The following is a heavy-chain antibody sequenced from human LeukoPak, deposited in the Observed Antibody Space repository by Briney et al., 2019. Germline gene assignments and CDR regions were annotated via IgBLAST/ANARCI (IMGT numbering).Heavy chain of an antibody. Sequence: GGSQRLSCAASGFTFSSYAMSWVRQAPGKGLEWVSGISGGGGSTYYADSVKGRFTISRDNSKNTLSLQMNGLRADDTAIYYCAKTMYYFDSSGYYYFQDWGQGTLVTVSS. CDR1: GFTFSSYA. J-gene: IGHJ1*01. D-gene: IGHD3-22*01. CDR2: ISGGGGST. V-gene: IGHV3-23*01. CDR3: AKTMYYFDSSGYYYFQD.